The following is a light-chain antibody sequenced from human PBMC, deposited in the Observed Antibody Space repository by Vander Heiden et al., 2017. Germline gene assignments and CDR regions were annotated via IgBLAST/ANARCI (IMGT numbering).Light chain of an antibody. CDR3: AAGDDSLNGVV. Sequence: QSVLTQPPSVSEAPRQRVTISCSGSSSNIGNNAVNWYQQLPGKAPKLLIYYDDLLPSGVSERFSGSKSGTSASLAISGLQSEDEADYYCAAGDDSLNGVVFGGGTKLTVL. CDR1: SSNIGNNA. J-gene: IGLJ2*01. V-gene: IGLV1-36*01. CDR2: YDD.